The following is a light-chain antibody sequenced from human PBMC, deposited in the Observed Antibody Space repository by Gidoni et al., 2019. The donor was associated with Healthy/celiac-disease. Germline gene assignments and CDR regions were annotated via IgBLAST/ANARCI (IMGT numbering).Light chain of an antibody. CDR1: QGISSY. CDR3: QQLNSYPPD. V-gene: IGKV1-9*01. Sequence: DIQLTQSPSFLSASLGDRVTITCRDSQGISSYLAWYQQKPGKAPKLLIYAASTLQSGVPSRFSGSGSGTAFTLTISSLQPEDFATYYCQQLNSYPPDFGGGTKVEIK. CDR2: AAS. J-gene: IGKJ4*01.